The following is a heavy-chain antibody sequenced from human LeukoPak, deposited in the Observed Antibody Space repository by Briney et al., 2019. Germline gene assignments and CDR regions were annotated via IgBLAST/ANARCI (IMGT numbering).Heavy chain of an antibody. CDR3: AKSYYFGDYYYYMDV. J-gene: IGHJ6*03. Sequence: GGSLRLSCAASGFTFSSYGMHWVRQAPGKGLEWVAFIRYDGSNKYYADSVKGRFTISRDNSKNTLYLQMNSLRAEDTAVYYCAKSYYFGDYYYYMDVWGKGTTVTVSS. D-gene: IGHD3-16*01. V-gene: IGHV3-30*02. CDR2: IRYDGSNK. CDR1: GFTFSSYG.